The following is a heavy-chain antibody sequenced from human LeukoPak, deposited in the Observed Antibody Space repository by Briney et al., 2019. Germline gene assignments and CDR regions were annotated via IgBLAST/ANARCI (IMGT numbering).Heavy chain of an antibody. D-gene: IGHD4-23*01. J-gene: IGHJ4*02. Sequence: GGSLRLSCAAFGFTVSDNYMGWVRQAPEKGLEWVSDIFSGGSASYADSVKGRFTISRDNSRNRLYLQMKSLRAEDTAVYYCARRGDCCNSPFDHWGQGTLVTVSS. CDR2: IFSGGSA. CDR1: GFTVSDNY. V-gene: IGHV3-53*01. CDR3: ARRGDCCNSPFDH.